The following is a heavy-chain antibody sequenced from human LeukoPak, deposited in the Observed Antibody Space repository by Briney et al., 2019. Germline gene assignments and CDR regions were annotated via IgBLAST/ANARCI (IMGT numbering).Heavy chain of an antibody. D-gene: IGHD3-9*01. J-gene: IGHJ4*02. CDR1: GFNFNGYA. V-gene: IGHV3-23*01. CDR2: ISASGIST. CDR3: AKGDNDILTGYYNSFDY. Sequence: GGSLRLSCAASGFNFNGYAMNWVRQAPGKGLEWVSSISASGISTYYSDSVKGRFTISRDNSKNTLYLQMNSLRAEDTAVYYCAKGDNDILTGYYNSFDYWGQGTLVTVSS.